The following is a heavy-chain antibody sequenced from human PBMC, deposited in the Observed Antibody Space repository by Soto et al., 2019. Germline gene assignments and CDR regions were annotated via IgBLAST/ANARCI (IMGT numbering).Heavy chain of an antibody. CDR1: GGSFSGYY. CDR3: ASRSDYSNGH. D-gene: IGHD4-4*01. Sequence: SETLSLTCAVYGGSFSGYYWSWIRQPPGKGLEWIGEINHSGSTNYNPSLKSRVTISVDTSKNQFSLKLSSVTAADTAVYYCASRSDYSNGHWGQGTLVTVSS. CDR2: INHSGST. J-gene: IGHJ4*02. V-gene: IGHV4-34*01.